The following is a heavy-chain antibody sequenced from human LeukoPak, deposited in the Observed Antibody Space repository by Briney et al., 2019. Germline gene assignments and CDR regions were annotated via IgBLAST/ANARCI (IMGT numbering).Heavy chain of an antibody. D-gene: IGHD6-13*01. Sequence: GGSLRLSCAASGFTFSSYSMNWVRQAPGKGLEWVSSISSSSSYIYYADSVKGRFTISRDNTKNSLSLQLNGLTAEDTAVYYCARDGTAPGLYFDLWGQGTLVTVSS. CDR1: GFTFSSYS. J-gene: IGHJ4*02. V-gene: IGHV3-21*01. CDR3: ARDGTAPGLYFDL. CDR2: ISSSSSYI.